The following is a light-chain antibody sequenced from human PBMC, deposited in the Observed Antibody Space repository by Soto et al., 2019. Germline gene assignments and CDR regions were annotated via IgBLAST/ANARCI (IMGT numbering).Light chain of an antibody. CDR2: KAS. Sequence: DIRMTQSPSTLSASVGDRVTITCRASQSISTWLAWYQQKPGKAPKLLIYKASTLYSGVPARFSGSGSGTDFTLTISSLQPDDLASYYCQQYNSYPSTFGQGTKLEVK. CDR3: QQYNSYPST. J-gene: IGKJ2*01. CDR1: QSISTW. V-gene: IGKV1-5*03.